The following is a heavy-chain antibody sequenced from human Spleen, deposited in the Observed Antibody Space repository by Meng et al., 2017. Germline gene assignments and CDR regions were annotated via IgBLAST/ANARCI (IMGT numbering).Heavy chain of an antibody. J-gene: IGHJ4*02. V-gene: IGHV4-34*01. CDR1: GGSSSRYY. CDR2: INLSGRT. D-gene: IGHD3-22*01. Sequence: QVQLQQLGAGLLKPSETLSLTCGVDGGSSSRYYVSWIRQPPGKGLEWIGEINLSGRTNYNPSLRSRLTLSVDTSQNHFSLKLTSVTAADTAVYYCARGMSYSDAAGAYWGQGTLVTVSS. CDR3: ARGMSYSDAAGAY.